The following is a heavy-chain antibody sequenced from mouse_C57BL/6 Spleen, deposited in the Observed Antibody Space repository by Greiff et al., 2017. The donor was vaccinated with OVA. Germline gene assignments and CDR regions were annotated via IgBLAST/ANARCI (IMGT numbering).Heavy chain of an antibody. V-gene: IGHV14-4*01. CDR1: GFNIKDDY. Sequence: VQLQQSGAELVRPGASVKLSCTASGFNIKDDYMHWVKQRPEQGLEWIGWIDPENGDTEYASKFQGKATITADTSSNTAYLQLSSLTSEDTAAYYCTIYDYGNWYFDVGGTGTTVTVSS. D-gene: IGHD2-1*01. CDR3: TIYDYGNWYFDV. J-gene: IGHJ1*03. CDR2: IDPENGDT.